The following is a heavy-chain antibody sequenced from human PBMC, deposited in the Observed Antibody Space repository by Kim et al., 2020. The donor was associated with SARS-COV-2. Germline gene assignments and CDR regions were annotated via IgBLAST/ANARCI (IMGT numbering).Heavy chain of an antibody. CDR1: GGSISSGDYY. V-gene: IGHV4-30-4*01. CDR3: ARERSVVRYNWNVHAFDI. J-gene: IGHJ3*02. CDR2: IYYSGST. Sequence: SETLSLTCTVSGGSISSGDYYWSWIRQPPGKGLEWIGYIYYSGSTYYNPSLKSRVTISVDTSKNQFSLKLSSVTAADTAVYYCARERSVVRYNWNVHAFDIWGQGTMVTVSS. D-gene: IGHD1-20*01.